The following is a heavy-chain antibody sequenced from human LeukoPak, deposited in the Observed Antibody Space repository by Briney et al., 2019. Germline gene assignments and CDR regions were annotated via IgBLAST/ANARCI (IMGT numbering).Heavy chain of an antibody. CDR2: IYYSGSA. V-gene: IGHV4-59*01. CDR3: ARDLGDAFDI. J-gene: IGHJ3*02. CDR1: GGSISSYY. Sequence: SETLSLTCTVSGGSISSYYWSWIRQPPGKGLEWIGYIYYSGSANYNPSLKSRVTISVDTSKNQFSLKLSSVTAADTAVYYCARDLGDAFDIWGQGTMVTVSS. D-gene: IGHD7-27*01.